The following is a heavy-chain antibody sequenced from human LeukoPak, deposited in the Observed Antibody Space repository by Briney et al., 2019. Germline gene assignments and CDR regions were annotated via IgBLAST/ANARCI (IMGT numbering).Heavy chain of an antibody. CDR3: ARSRGIAARLAA. J-gene: IGHJ4*02. CDR2: IYYSGST. CDR1: GGSISSYY. D-gene: IGHD6-6*01. V-gene: IGHV4-59*01. Sequence: SETLSLTCTVSGGSISSYYWSWIRQPPGKGLEWIGYIYYSGSTNCNPSLKSRVTISVDTSKNQFSLKLSSVTAADTAVYYCARSRGIAARLAAWGQGTLVTVSS.